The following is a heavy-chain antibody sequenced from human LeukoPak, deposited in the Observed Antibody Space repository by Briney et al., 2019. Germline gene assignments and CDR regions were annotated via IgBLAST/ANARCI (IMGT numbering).Heavy chain of an antibody. J-gene: IGHJ4*02. V-gene: IGHV3-74*01. Sequence: GGSLRLSCEASGFTFSRNWMHWVRQAPGKGLVWVSRINGDGSSTSYADSVKGRFTVSRDNAKNTLYLQMNSLRAEDTAMYYCSGAYYRPTGDWGQGTLVTVSS. CDR3: SGAYYRPTGD. CDR2: INGDGSST. CDR1: GFTFSRNW. D-gene: IGHD4/OR15-4a*01.